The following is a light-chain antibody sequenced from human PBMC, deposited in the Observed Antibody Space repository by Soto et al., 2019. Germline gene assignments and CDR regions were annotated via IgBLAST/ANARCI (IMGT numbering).Light chain of an antibody. CDR2: RAS. J-gene: IGKJ5*01. Sequence: EIPLSRSPFHVRVPPGARATLSCRASQTVSSNLDSCQQQPRPGPRLLSYRASTRATGIPARFSGSGAGTEFTLTISSLQSEDVAVYYCQQYNKRPPMTFGQGT. V-gene: IGKV3-15*01. CDR3: QQYNKRPPMT. CDR1: QTVSSN.